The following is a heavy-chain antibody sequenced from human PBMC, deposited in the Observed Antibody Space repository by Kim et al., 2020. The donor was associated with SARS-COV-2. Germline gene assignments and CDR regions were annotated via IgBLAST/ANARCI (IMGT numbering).Heavy chain of an antibody. V-gene: IGHV4-39*01. CDR1: GGSISSSSYY. J-gene: IGHJ4*02. CDR3: ARQGPNRILPGFDWLPGVDY. Sequence: SETLSLTCTVSGGSISSSSYYWGWIRQPPGKGLEWIGSIYYSGSTYYNPSLKSRVTISVDTSKNQFSLKLSSVTAADTAVYYCARQGPNRILPGFDWLPGVDYWGQGTLVTVSS. CDR2: IYYSGST. D-gene: IGHD3-9*01.